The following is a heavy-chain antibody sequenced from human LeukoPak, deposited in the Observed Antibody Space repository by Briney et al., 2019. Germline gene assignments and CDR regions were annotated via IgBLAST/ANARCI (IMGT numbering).Heavy chain of an antibody. V-gene: IGHV4-59*01. Sequence: SATLSLTCTVSGGSISSYYWSWIRQPPGKGLEWIGYIYYSGSTNYNPSLKSRVTISVDTSKNQFSLKLSSVTAADTAVYYCARGIAARHDYWGQGTLVTVSS. CDR3: ARGIAARHDY. CDR1: GGSISSYY. J-gene: IGHJ4*02. D-gene: IGHD6-6*01. CDR2: IYYSGST.